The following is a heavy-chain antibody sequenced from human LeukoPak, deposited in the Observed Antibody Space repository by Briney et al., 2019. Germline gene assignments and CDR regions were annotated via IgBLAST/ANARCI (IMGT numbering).Heavy chain of an antibody. J-gene: IGHJ4*02. Sequence: KVSCKASGGTFSSYAISWVRQAPGQGLEWMGIIYPGDSDTRYSPSFQGQVTISADKSISTAYLQWSSLKASDTAMYYCATSYCSSTSCYGIFDYWGQGTLVTVSS. D-gene: IGHD2-2*01. V-gene: IGHV5-51*01. CDR3: ATSYCSSTSCYGIFDY. CDR1: GGTFSSYA. CDR2: IYPGDSDT.